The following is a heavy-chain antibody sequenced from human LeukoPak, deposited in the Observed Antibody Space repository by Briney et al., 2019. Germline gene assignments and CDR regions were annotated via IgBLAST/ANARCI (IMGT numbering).Heavy chain of an antibody. CDR2: INPNSGGT. CDR1: GYTFTGYY. J-gene: IGHJ6*03. V-gene: IGHV1-2*02. Sequence: ASVKVSCKASGYTFTGYYLHWVRQAPGQGLERMGWINPNSGGTNYAQKFQGRVTMTRDTSISTAYMELSRLRSDDTAVYYCAAGLGYCSGGSCYRANMDVWGKGTTVTVSS. CDR3: AAGLGYCSGGSCYRANMDV. D-gene: IGHD2-15*01.